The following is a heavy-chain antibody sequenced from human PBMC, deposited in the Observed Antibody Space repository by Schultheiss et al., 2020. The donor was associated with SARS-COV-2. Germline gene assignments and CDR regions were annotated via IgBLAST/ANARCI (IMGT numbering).Heavy chain of an antibody. CDR1: GFTFSSYE. D-gene: IGHD7-27*01. V-gene: IGHV3-48*03. Sequence: GESLKISCAASGFTFSSYEMNWVRQAPGKGLEWVSYISSSGSTIYYADSVKGRFTISRDNSKNTLYLQMNSLRAEDTAVYYCARVMIGNWGTDYWGQGTLVTVSS. CDR3: ARVMIGNWGTDY. CDR2: ISSSGSTI. J-gene: IGHJ4*02.